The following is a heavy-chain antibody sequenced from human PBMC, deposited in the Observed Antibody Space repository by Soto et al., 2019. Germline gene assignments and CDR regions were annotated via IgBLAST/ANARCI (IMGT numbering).Heavy chain of an antibody. Sequence: EVQLLESGGGLVQPGGSLRLSCAASGFTFSSYAMTWVRQAPGKGLEWVSVISGSGGSTYYADSVKGRFTISRDSSKNTQYHQMNSLGADDTAVYYCAKDRQWLVVLDYWGRGPLVTVPS. CDR3: AKDRQWLVVLDY. J-gene: IGHJ4*02. CDR1: GFTFSSYA. CDR2: ISGSGGST. V-gene: IGHV3-23*01. D-gene: IGHD6-19*01.